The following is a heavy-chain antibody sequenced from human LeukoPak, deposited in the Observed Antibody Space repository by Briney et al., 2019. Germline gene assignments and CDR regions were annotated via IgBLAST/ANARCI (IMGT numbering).Heavy chain of an antibody. CDR2: ISYDGSNK. V-gene: IGHV3-30*14. CDR1: GFTFSSYA. J-gene: IGHJ3*02. CDR3: ARELYCSGGSCYSNDAFDI. Sequence: PWRSLRLSCAASGFTFSSYAMHWVRQAPGKGLEWVAVISYDGSNKYYADSVKGRFTISRDNSTNTLYLQMNSLRAEDTAVYYCARELYCSGGSCYSNDAFDIWGQGTMVTVSS. D-gene: IGHD2-15*01.